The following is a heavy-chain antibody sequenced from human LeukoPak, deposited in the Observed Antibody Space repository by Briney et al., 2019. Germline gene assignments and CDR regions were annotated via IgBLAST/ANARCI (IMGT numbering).Heavy chain of an antibody. V-gene: IGHV1-24*01. Sequence: ASVKVSCKVSGYTLTELSMHWVRQAPGKGLEWMGGFDPEDGETIYAQKFQGRVTMTEDTSTDTAYMELSSLRSEDTAVYYCTPKVLRSGYSYGFGNYWGQGTLVTVSS. D-gene: IGHD5-18*01. CDR3: TPKVLRSGYSYGFGNY. J-gene: IGHJ4*02. CDR2: FDPEDGET. CDR1: GYTLTELS.